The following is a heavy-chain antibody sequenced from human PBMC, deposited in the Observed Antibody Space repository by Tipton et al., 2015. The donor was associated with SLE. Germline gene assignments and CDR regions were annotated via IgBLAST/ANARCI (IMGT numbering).Heavy chain of an antibody. CDR2: IDNSGST. CDR1: GGSLSSSY. CDR3: ARLQLRSLEWSQQGEFDP. J-gene: IGHJ5*02. Sequence: GLVKPSETLSLTCTVSGGSLSSSYWSWIRQPPEKGLEWIGFIDNSGSTNYNPALKSRVTMSVDTSKNQFSLKLTSVTAADTAVYYCARLQLRSLEWSQQGEFDPWGQGTLVTVSS. V-gene: IGHV4-59*01. D-gene: IGHD3-3*01.